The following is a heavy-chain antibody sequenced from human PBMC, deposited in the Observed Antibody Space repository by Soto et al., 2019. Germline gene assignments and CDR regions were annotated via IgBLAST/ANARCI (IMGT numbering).Heavy chain of an antibody. D-gene: IGHD2-21*02. CDR1: GYTFTSYY. Sequence: ASVKVSCKASGYTFTSYYMHWVRQAPGQGLEWMGIINPSGGSTSYAQKFQGRVTMTRDTSTSTVYMELSSLRSEDTAVYYCARPGPHCGGDCYNYYYYGMDVWGQGTTVTVSS. CDR2: INPSGGST. J-gene: IGHJ6*02. V-gene: IGHV1-46*01. CDR3: ARPGPHCGGDCYNYYYYGMDV.